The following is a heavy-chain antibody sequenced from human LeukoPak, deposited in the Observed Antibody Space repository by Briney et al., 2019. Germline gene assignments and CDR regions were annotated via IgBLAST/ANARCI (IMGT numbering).Heavy chain of an antibody. CDR1: GFISTNYF. Sequence: PGGSLRLSCAASGFISTNYFMSWVRQAPGKGLEWVAGIKHDGSEKYYVDSVRGRFTISRDNTKNSLYLQMSSLRAEDTAVYYCATDRGWRTSGYYLYYFEYWGQGTLVTFSS. D-gene: IGHD3-3*01. CDR3: ATDRGWRTSGYYLYYFEY. CDR2: IKHDGSEK. J-gene: IGHJ4*02. V-gene: IGHV3-7*01.